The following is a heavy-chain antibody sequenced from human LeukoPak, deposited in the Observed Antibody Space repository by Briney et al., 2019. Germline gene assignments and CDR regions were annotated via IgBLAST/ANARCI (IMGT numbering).Heavy chain of an antibody. D-gene: IGHD3-9*01. CDR3: ARDDYDILTGYYKGLDY. Sequence: AAVKVSCKASGYTFTGYYMHWVRQAPGQGLEWMGWINTNSGGTNYAQKFQGRVTMTRDTSISTAYMELSRLRSDDTAVYYCARDDYDILTGYYKGLDYWGQGTLVTVSS. CDR1: GYTFTGYY. J-gene: IGHJ4*02. CDR2: INTNSGGT. V-gene: IGHV1-2*02.